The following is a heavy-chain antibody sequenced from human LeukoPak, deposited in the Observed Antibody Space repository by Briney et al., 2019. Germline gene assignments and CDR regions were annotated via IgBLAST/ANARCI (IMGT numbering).Heavy chain of an antibody. Sequence: GESLKISCKGSGYSFTSYWIAWVRQMPGKGLEYMGIVYPGDSDSRYSPSFQGQVTMSADKSITTAYLQWSSLKASDTAMYYCARPGLEVRGKDAFDIWGQGTMVTVSS. D-gene: IGHD3-10*01. J-gene: IGHJ3*02. CDR1: GYSFTSYW. V-gene: IGHV5-51*01. CDR3: ARPGLEVRGKDAFDI. CDR2: VYPGDSDS.